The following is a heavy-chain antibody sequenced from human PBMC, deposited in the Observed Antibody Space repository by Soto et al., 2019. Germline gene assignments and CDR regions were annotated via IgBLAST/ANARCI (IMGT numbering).Heavy chain of an antibody. D-gene: IGHD3-10*01. J-gene: IGHJ4*02. V-gene: IGHV4-34*01. CDR3: ARGLHYYYGSGIGTYFDY. Sequence: SETLSLTCAVYGGSFSGYYWSWIRQPPGKGLEWIGEINHSGSTNYNPSLKSRVTISVDTSKNQFSLKLSSVTAADTAVYYCARGLHYYYGSGIGTYFDYWGQGTLVTVSS. CDR2: INHSGST. CDR1: GGSFSGYY.